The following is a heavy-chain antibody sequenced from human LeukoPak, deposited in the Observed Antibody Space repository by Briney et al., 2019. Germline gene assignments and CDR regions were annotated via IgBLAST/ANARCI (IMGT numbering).Heavy chain of an antibody. J-gene: IGHJ4*02. D-gene: IGHD3-10*01. CDR3: ARDHFRLGELPHDY. CDR2: IIPILGIA. CDR1: GGTFSSYA. Sequence: GASVKVSCKASGGTFSSYAISWVRQAPGQGLEWMGRIIPILGIANYAQKFQGRVTITADKSTSTAYMELSSLRSEDTAVYYCARDHFRLGELPHDYWGRGTLVTVSS. V-gene: IGHV1-69*04.